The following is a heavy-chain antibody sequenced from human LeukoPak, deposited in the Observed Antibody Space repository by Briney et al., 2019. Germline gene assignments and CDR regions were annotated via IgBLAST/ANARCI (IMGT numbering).Heavy chain of an antibody. Sequence: SETLSLTCTVSGGSIRSYYWSWSRQPPGKGLEWIGYIYYSGSTNYNPSLKSRVTISVDTSKNQFSLKLSSVTAADTAVYYCARWGRSWFDPWGQGTLVTVSS. CDR1: GGSIRSYY. V-gene: IGHV4-59*01. J-gene: IGHJ5*02. CDR2: IYYSGST. CDR3: ARWGRSWFDP. D-gene: IGHD3-16*01.